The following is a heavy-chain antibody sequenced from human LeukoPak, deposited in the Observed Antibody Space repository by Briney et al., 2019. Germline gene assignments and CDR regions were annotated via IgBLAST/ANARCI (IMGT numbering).Heavy chain of an antibody. Sequence: GRSLRLSCAASGFNFNNYAIHCVRQAPGKGLEWVSYISTSGNTIYYADSVKGRFTISRDNAKNSLYLQMNSLRAEDTAVYYCARESEAGTARNYYYYGMDVWGQGTTVTVSS. D-gene: IGHD6-13*01. J-gene: IGHJ6*02. CDR3: ARESEAGTARNYYYYGMDV. CDR1: GFNFNNYA. CDR2: ISTSGNTI. V-gene: IGHV3-48*04.